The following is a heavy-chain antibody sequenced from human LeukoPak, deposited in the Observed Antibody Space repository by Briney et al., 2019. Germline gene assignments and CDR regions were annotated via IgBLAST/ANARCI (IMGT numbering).Heavy chain of an antibody. J-gene: IGHJ4*02. Sequence: SETLSLTCAVYGGSFSGYYWSWIRQPPGKGLEWIGEINHSGSTNYNPSLKSRVPISVDTSKNQFSLKLSSVTAADTAVYYCARGTAAGKRGDFDYWGQGTLVTVSS. CDR1: GGSFSGYY. D-gene: IGHD6-13*01. CDR2: INHSGST. CDR3: ARGTAAGKRGDFDY. V-gene: IGHV4-34*01.